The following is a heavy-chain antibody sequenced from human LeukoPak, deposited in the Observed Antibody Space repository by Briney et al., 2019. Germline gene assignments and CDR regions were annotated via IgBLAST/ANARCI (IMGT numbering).Heavy chain of an antibody. Sequence: PGGSLRLSCVASGFTFSSYNINWVRQAPGKGLEWVSYISSSSSTIHYADSVKGRFTISRDNAKNSLYLQMNSLRDEDTAVYCCARAVSGYIYGYGYWGQGTLVTVSS. D-gene: IGHD5-18*01. CDR1: GFTFSSYN. CDR3: ARAVSGYIYGYGY. J-gene: IGHJ4*02. V-gene: IGHV3-48*02. CDR2: ISSSSSTI.